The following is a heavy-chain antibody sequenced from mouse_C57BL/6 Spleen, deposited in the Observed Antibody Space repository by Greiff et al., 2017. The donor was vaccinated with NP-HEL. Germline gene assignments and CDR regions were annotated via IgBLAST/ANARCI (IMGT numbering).Heavy chain of an antibody. D-gene: IGHD1-1*02. V-gene: IGHV14-4*01. CDR1: GFNIKDDY. Sequence: VQLQQSGAELVRPGASVKLSCTASGFNIKDDYMHWVKQRPEQGLEWIGWIDPENGDTEYASKFQGKATITADTSSNTAYLQLSSLTSEDTAVYYCTTGGYYWYFDVWGTGTTVTVSS. CDR2: IDPENGDT. CDR3: TTGGYYWYFDV. J-gene: IGHJ1*03.